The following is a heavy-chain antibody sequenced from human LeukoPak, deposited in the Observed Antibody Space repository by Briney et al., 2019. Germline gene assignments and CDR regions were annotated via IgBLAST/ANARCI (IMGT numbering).Heavy chain of an antibody. V-gene: IGHV1-18*01. Sequence: ASVKVSCKASGYTFTSYGISWVRQAPGQGLEWMGWISAYNGNTNYAQKLQGRVTMTTDTSTSTAYMELRSLRSDDTAVYYCARLPRSPYQLPPNWFDPWGQGTLVTVSS. CDR1: GYTFTSYG. D-gene: IGHD2-2*01. J-gene: IGHJ5*02. CDR2: ISAYNGNT. CDR3: ARLPRSPYQLPPNWFDP.